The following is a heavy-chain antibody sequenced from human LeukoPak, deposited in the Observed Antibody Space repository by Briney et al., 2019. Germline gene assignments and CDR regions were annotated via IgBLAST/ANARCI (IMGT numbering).Heavy chain of an antibody. D-gene: IGHD3-22*01. V-gene: IGHV3-48*04. Sequence: GGSLRLSCAASGFTFDDYAMHWVRQAPGKGLEWVSYITSSSSTIYYADSVKGRFTISRDNAKNSLYLQMNSLRAEDTAVYYCGGRGGGRGVVITTAYFQHWGQGTLVTVSS. CDR3: GGRGGGRGVVITTAYFQH. CDR1: GFTFDDYA. CDR2: ITSSSSTI. J-gene: IGHJ1*01.